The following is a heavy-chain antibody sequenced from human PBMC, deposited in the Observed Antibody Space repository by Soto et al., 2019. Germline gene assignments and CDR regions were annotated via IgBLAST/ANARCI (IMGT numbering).Heavy chain of an antibody. CDR1: GYTFTSYG. CDR3: AGGGSIVVATRRLMDV. V-gene: IGHV1-18*01. Sequence: GASVKVSCKASGYTFTSYGISWVRQAPGQGLEWMGWISAYNSNTNYAQKLQGRVTMTTDTSTSTAYMELRSLRSDDTAVYYCAGGGSIVVATRRLMDVWGKGTTVTVSS. J-gene: IGHJ6*03. D-gene: IGHD3-22*01. CDR2: ISAYNSNT.